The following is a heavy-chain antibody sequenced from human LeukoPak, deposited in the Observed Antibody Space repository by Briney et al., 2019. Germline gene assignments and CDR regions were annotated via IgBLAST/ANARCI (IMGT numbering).Heavy chain of an antibody. V-gene: IGHV3-48*01. CDR3: ASEEEDYYDP. J-gene: IGHJ5*02. CDR1: EFTFSSYS. D-gene: IGHD3-10*01. CDR2: ISSSSSTI. Sequence: PGGSLRLSCAASEFTFSSYSMNWVRQAPGKGLEWVSYISSSSSTIYYADSVKGRFTISRDNAKNSLYLQMNSLRAEDTAVYYCASEEEDYYDPWGQGTLVTVSS.